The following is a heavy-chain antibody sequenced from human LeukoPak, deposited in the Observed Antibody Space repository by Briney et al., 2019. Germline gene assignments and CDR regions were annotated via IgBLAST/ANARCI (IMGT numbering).Heavy chain of an antibody. CDR2: IYSGGST. Sequence: TGGSLRLSCAASGFTVSRNYMSWVRQAPGKGLEGVSVIYSGGSTYYADSVKGRFTISRDNSKNTLYLQMNSLRAEDTAVYYCARDVPVTTDAFDIWGQGTMVTVSS. D-gene: IGHD3-22*01. CDR1: GFTVSRNY. V-gene: IGHV3-53*01. CDR3: ARDVPVTTDAFDI. J-gene: IGHJ3*02.